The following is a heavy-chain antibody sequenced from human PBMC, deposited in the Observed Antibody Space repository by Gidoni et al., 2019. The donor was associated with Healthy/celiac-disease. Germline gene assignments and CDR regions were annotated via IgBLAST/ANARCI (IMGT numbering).Heavy chain of an antibody. Sequence: QVQLQESGPVLVKPSQTLSLTCTVSGGSISIGGYYWSWIRQHPGKGLEWIGYIYYSGSTYYNPSRKSRVTISVDTSKNQFSLKLSSVTAADTAVYYCAGGARDHQSFDYWGQGTLVTVSS. D-gene: IGHD3-16*01. CDR1: GGSISIGGYY. V-gene: IGHV4-31*03. CDR2: IYYSGST. J-gene: IGHJ4*02. CDR3: AGGARDHQSFDY.